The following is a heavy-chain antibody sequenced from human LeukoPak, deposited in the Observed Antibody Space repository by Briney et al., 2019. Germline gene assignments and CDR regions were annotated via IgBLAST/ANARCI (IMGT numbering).Heavy chain of an antibody. Sequence: GASVKVSCKASGYTFTSYYMHWVRQAPGQGLEWMGGIIPIFGTANYAQKFQGRVTITADESTSTAYMELSSLRSEDTAVYYCARYGPDKTMVRWGQGTLVTVSS. CDR2: IIPIFGTA. D-gene: IGHD3-10*01. V-gene: IGHV1-69*13. CDR1: GYTFTSYY. J-gene: IGHJ4*02. CDR3: ARYGPDKTMVR.